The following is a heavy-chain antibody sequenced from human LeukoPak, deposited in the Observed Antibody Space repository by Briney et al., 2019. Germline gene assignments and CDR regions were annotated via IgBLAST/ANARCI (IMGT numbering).Heavy chain of an antibody. CDR1: GGTFSSYA. CDR2: ITPMFGTA. J-gene: IGHJ4*02. V-gene: IGHV1-69*13. Sequence: GASVKVSCKASGGTFSSYAINWVRQAPGQGLEWMGGITPMFGTAKYAQKFQGRVTITADESTSTACMELSRLRSDDTAVYYCARAPDTAMGRWDYWGQGTLVTVSS. CDR3: ARAPDTAMGRWDY. D-gene: IGHD5-18*01.